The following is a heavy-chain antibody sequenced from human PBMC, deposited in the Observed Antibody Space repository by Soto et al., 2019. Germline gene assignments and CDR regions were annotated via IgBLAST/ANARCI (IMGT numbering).Heavy chain of an antibody. CDR3: ARDVIGHDNYETIGYYFDH. Sequence: GASVEVSWEASRERKTCRSIRWVQHETGKGLEWMGMIDPSGGVTRDAQRFQGRITMTSDTSTSSVYMELRGLTSEDTAVYYCARDVIGHDNYETIGYYFDHWGPGTLVTVSS. J-gene: IGHJ4*02. CDR2: IDPSGGVT. CDR1: RERKTCRS. D-gene: IGHD3-16*01. V-gene: IGHV1-46*01.